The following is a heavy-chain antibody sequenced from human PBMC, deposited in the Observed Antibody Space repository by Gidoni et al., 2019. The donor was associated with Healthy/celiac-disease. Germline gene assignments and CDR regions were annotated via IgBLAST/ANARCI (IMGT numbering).Heavy chain of an antibody. D-gene: IGHD6-6*01. V-gene: IGHV1-69*01. CDR1: GGTFSSYA. CDR3: AREYSSSSESYYGMDV. J-gene: IGHJ6*02. CDR2: IIPIFGTA. Sequence: QVQLVQSGAEVKEPGSEVKVSCKASGGTFSSYAISWVRQAPGQGLECLGGIIPIFGTANYAQQFQGRVTITADESTRTAYMELSSLSSEDTAVYYCAREYSSSSESYYGMDVWGQVTTVTVSS.